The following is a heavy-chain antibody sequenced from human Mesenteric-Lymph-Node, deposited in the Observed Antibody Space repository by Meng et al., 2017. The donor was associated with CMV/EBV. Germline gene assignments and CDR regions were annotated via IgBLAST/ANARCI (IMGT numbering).Heavy chain of an antibody. D-gene: IGHD6-19*01. CDR2: INPDGTYV. J-gene: IGHJ4*02. CDR3: ARDTRSGWSLFSDY. CDR1: SSTFSAYW. V-gene: IGHV3-74*01. Sequence: GESVKISCGASSSTFSAYWMHWVRQPPGKGLFWVARINPDGTYVSYAGSVKGRFTISRDNARNTLYLQMDSLRVEDTAVYYCARDTRSGWSLFSDYWGQGTLVTVSS.